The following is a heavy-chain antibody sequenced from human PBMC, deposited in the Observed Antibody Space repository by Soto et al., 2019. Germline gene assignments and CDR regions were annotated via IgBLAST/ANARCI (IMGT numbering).Heavy chain of an antibody. Sequence: QVQLQQWGAGLLRPAETLSLTCAVYGGSFSGYYWTWVRQPPGKGPEWIGERNQCGFTSYNPSLVSRVTMSVDASKNQFSLRLSSVTAADTAVSYCARFPFDRSSWTNPRYFDYWGQGTLVTVSS. CDR1: GGSFSGYY. CDR3: ARFPFDRSSWTNPRYFDY. CDR2: RNQCGFT. D-gene: IGHD6-13*01. V-gene: IGHV4-34*01. J-gene: IGHJ4*02.